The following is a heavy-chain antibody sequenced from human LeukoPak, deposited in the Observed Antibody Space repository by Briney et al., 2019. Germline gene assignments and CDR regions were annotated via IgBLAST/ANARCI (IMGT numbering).Heavy chain of an antibody. CDR3: ARPEYDSLTGPDFVY. D-gene: IGHD3/OR15-3a*01. CDR2: INPNSGGT. V-gene: IGHV1-2*02. Sequence: ASVKVSCKASGYTFTGYYMHWVRQAPGQGLEWMGWINPNSGGTNYAQKFQGRVTMTRDTSISTAYMELSRLRSDDTAVYYCARPEYDSLTGPDFVYWGQGTLVTVSA. CDR1: GYTFTGYY. J-gene: IGHJ4*02.